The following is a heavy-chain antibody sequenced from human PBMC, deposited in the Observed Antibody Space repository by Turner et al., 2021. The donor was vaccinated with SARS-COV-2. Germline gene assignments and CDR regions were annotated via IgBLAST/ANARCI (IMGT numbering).Heavy chain of an antibody. CDR2: ISWDGTIT. CDR3: AKDRTEGRAIIRGFDY. Sequence: EVQLLESGGDVVQPGGSLSLACVASGFNFAGHTMHWPRQVPGKGLEWVSLISWDGTITHYADSVRGRFTITRDNTKNSLNLQMNSLGIEDTAFDYCAKDRTEGRAIIRGFDYWGQGTLVTVSS. V-gene: IGHV3-43*01. CDR1: GFNFAGHT. D-gene: IGHD3-10*01. J-gene: IGHJ4*02.